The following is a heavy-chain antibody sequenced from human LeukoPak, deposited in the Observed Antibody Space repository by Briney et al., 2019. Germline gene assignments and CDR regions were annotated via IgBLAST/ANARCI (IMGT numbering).Heavy chain of an antibody. CDR3: ARSMGYSYGYDWFDP. J-gene: IGHJ5*02. CDR2: IIPIFGTA. V-gene: IGHV1-69*05. CDR1: GGTFSSYA. Sequence: SVKVSCKASGGTFSSYAISWVRQAPGQGLEWMGGIIPIFGTANYAQKFQGRVTITTDESTSTAYTELSSLRSEDTAVYYCARSMGYSYGYDWFDPWGQGTLVTVSS. D-gene: IGHD5-18*01.